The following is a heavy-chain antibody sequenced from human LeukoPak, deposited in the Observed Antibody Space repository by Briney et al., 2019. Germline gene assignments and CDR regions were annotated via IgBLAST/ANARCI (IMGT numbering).Heavy chain of an antibody. CDR3: ARDGVPIAAAGHLDY. Sequence: SETLSLICTVSGGSISNYYWNWIRQPAGKGLECIGRIHTSGSTNYSPSLKSRVTMSVDTSKNQFSLKLSSLTAADTAVYYCARDGVPIAAAGHLDYWGQGTLVIVSA. CDR1: GGSISNYY. CDR2: IHTSGST. V-gene: IGHV4-4*07. D-gene: IGHD6-13*01. J-gene: IGHJ4*02.